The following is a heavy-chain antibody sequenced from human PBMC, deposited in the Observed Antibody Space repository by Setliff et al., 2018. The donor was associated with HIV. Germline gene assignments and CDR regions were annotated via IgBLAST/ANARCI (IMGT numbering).Heavy chain of an antibody. J-gene: IGHJ3*02. CDR3: ARDPAFGAFDI. D-gene: IGHD3-10*01. Sequence: QPGGSLRLSCVASGFTFSSSWMTWVRQAPGRGLEYVAGMNRDGREKLYADSVKGRFSISRDNAKNSLYLQMSSLRTEDTAVYFCARDPAFGAFDIWGQGTMVTVSS. CDR1: GFTFSSSW. CDR2: MNRDGREK. V-gene: IGHV3-7*04.